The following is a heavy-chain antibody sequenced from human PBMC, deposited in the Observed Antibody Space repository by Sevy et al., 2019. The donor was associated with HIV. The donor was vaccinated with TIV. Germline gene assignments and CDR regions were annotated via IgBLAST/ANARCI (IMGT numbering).Heavy chain of an antibody. CDR1: GLTLSNYG. CDR3: ATELALVVGPQFLGAPWPLDY. Sequence: GGSLRLSCPASGLTLSNYGIHWVRQALGKGLEWVAFISYAGRHKFYANSVQGRFTIFTDNSKNTLYLQMNSLRPEDTAVYYCATELALVVGPQFLGAPWPLDYWGQGTLVTVSS. V-gene: IGHV3-30*03. CDR2: ISYAGRHK. J-gene: IGHJ4*02. D-gene: IGHD1-26*01.